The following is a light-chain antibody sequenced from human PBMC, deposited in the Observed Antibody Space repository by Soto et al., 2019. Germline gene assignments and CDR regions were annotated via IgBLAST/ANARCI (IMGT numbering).Light chain of an antibody. CDR3: QQYNDWPQGT. J-gene: IGKJ1*01. V-gene: IGKV3-15*01. Sequence: EIVMTQSPATLSVPPGERATLSCRASQSVSSSLAWYQQRPGQAPRLLIYGASTRATGFPARFSGSGSGTEFTLTISSLQSEDFAVYYCQQYNDWPQGTFGQGTKVDIK. CDR1: QSVSSS. CDR2: GAS.